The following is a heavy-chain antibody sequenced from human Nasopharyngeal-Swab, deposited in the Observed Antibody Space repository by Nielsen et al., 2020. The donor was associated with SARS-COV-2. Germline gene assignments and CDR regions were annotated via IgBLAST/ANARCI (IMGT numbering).Heavy chain of an antibody. CDR3: ARDLSYYDSVGAFDI. CDR2: IWHDGSNK. D-gene: IGHD3-22*01. J-gene: IGHJ3*02. Sequence: WIRQSPGKGLEWVAVIWHDGSNKYYADSVKGRFTISRDNSKNTLYLQMNSLRAEDTAVYYCARDLSYYDSVGAFDIWGQGTMVTVSS. V-gene: IGHV3-33*01.